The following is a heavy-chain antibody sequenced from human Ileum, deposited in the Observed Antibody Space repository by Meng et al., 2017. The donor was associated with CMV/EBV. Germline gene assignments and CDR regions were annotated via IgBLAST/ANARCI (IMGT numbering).Heavy chain of an antibody. Sequence: GESLKISCAASGFTVSSSYMTWVRQAPGKGLDWVSVIYSGGNTYYADSVKGRFTISRDNSRNTLYLQMNSLGPEDTAVYYCARDRYNDFWSGLLGFWGQGTTVTVFS. V-gene: IGHV3-66*02. CDR1: GFTVSSSY. CDR3: ARDRYNDFWSGLLGF. J-gene: IGHJ6*02. D-gene: IGHD3-3*01. CDR2: IYSGGNT.